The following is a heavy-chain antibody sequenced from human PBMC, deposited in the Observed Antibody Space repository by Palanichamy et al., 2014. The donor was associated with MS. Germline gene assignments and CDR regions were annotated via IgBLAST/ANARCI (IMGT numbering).Heavy chain of an antibody. J-gene: IGHJ5*02. Sequence: GGSISSSSYYWGWIRRPPGKGLEWIGSIYYSGSTYYNPSLKSRVTISVDTSKNQFSLKLSSVTAADTAVYYCARYRWGYSGYANWFDPWGQGTLVTVSS. CDR3: ARYRWGYSGYANWFDP. D-gene: IGHD5-12*01. CDR2: IYYSGST. V-gene: IGHV4-39*01. CDR1: GGSISSSSYY.